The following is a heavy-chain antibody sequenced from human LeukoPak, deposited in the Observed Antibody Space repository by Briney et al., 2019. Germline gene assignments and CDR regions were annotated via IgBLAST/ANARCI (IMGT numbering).Heavy chain of an antibody. CDR1: GYSISSGYY. D-gene: IGHD3-10*01. CDR2: IYHSAST. V-gene: IGHV4-38-2*01. CDR3: ARGAIYMVRGVLPALYWFDP. Sequence: PSETLSLTCAVSGYSISSGYYWGWIRQPPGKGLEWIGSIYHSASTYYSPSLKSRLTISVDTSKNQFSLKLSSVNAADTGVYYCARGAIYMVRGVLPALYWFDPWGQGTLVTVSS. J-gene: IGHJ5*02.